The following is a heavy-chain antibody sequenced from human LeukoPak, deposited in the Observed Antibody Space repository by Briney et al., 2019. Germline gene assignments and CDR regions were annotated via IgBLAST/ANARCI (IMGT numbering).Heavy chain of an antibody. CDR2: ISISSNYI. D-gene: IGHD3-10*01. CDR1: GFTFSRYS. J-gene: IGHJ6*03. CDR3: ARAGSGSLYYYYYMDV. Sequence: GGSLRLSCAASGFTFSRYSMNWVRQAPGKGLEWVSSISISSNYIYYTDSVKGRCTISRDNGKNSLYLQMNSLRAEDTAVYFCARAGSGSLYYYYYMDVWGKGTTVTISS. V-gene: IGHV3-21*01.